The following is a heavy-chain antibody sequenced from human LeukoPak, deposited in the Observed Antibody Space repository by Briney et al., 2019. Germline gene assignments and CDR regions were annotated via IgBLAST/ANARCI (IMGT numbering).Heavy chain of an antibody. Sequence: PGGSLRLSCAASGFNVSSNYMSWVRQAPGKGLEWVSVIYSDGSTYYADSVKGRFTISRDNSKNTLYLQMNSLRAEDTAVYYCARDHWGFGELLGPGDAFDIWGQGTMVTVSS. J-gene: IGHJ3*02. CDR3: ARDHWGFGELLGPGDAFDI. CDR2: IYSDGST. D-gene: IGHD3-10*01. CDR1: GFNVSSNY. V-gene: IGHV3-53*01.